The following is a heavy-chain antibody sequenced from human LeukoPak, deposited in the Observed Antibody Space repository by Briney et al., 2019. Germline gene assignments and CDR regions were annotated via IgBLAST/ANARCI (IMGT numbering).Heavy chain of an antibody. CDR2: ISYDGSNK. V-gene: IGHV3-30-3*01. J-gene: IGHJ4*02. CDR3: ARDGGGFEIFGVVTADY. D-gene: IGHD3-3*01. CDR1: GFTFSSYA. Sequence: PGGSLRLSFAASGFTFSSYAMHWVRQAPGKGLEWVAVISYDGSNKYYADSVEGRFTISRDNSKNTLYLQMNSLRAEDTAVYYCARDGGGFEIFGVVTADYWGQGTLVTVSS.